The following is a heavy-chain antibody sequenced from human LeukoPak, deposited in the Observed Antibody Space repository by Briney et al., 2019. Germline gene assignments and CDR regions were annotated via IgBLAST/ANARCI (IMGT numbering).Heavy chain of an antibody. D-gene: IGHD3-10*01. CDR1: GFTFASYA. V-gene: IGHV3-30-3*01. CDR3: ARGRDSGSFLIDY. J-gene: IGHJ4*02. CDR2: ISSDGTTE. Sequence: GRSLRLSCAGSGFTFASYAVHWVRQAPGKGLEWVAFISSDGTTEHYRDSVKGRFTLSRDNSKNTVSLQMNSLGTEDTAVYYCARGRDSGSFLIDYWGQGTLVTVSS.